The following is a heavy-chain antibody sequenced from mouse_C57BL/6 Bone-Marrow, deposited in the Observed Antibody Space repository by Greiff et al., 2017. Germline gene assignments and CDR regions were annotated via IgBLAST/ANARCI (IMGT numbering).Heavy chain of an antibody. CDR1: GFTFTDYY. CDR3: AIHNDYDSLLAY. D-gene: IGHD2-4*01. CDR2: VYPYNGGT. V-gene: IGHV1-36*01. J-gene: IGHJ3*01. Sequence: VQLQQSGPVLVKPGPSVKLSCKASGFTFTDYYMHWVKQSHGQSLEWIGLVYPYNGGTSYNQKFKGKATLTVDTSSSTAYMERNSLTSEDSAVYNSAIHNDYDSLLAYWGQGTLVTVSA.